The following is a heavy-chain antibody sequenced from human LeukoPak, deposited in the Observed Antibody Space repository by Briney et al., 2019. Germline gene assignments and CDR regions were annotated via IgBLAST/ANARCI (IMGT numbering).Heavy chain of an antibody. CDR2: TYYRSKWYN. CDR1: GDSVSSNSAA. CDR3: GRAPPSFSHLGRFYCFYI. D-gene: IGHD2-15*01. Sequence: SQTLSLTCAISGDSVSSNSAAWNWIRQSPSRGLEWLGRTYYRSKWYNDYAVSVKSRITINPDTSKNQFSLQLNSVTPEDTAVYYCGRAPPSFSHLGRFYCFYIWGQGTMVTVSS. J-gene: IGHJ3*02. V-gene: IGHV6-1*01.